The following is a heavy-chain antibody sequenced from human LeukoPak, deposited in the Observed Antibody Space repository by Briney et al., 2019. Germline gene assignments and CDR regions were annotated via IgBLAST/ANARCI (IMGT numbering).Heavy chain of an antibody. D-gene: IGHD1-26*01. CDR2: ISYDGSNK. J-gene: IGHJ4*02. CDR3: AKTERKWELLSGYGSY. CDR1: GFTFSSYG. V-gene: IGHV3-30*18. Sequence: GRSLRLSCLVSGFTFSSYGMHWVRQAPGKGLEWVAVISYDGSNKYYADSVKGRFTISRDNSKNTLYLQMNSLRAEDTAVYYCAKTERKWELLSGYGSYWGQGTLVTVSS.